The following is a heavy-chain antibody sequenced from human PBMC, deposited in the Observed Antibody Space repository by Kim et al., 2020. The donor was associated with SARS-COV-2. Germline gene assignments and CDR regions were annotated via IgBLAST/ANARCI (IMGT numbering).Heavy chain of an antibody. V-gene: IGHV5-51*01. Sequence: SPSFPGQVTISADKSISTAYLQWSSLKASDTAMYYCARRSGTRSEWYLDYWGQGTLVTVSS. D-gene: IGHD3-10*01. J-gene: IGHJ4*02. CDR3: ARRSGTRSEWYLDY.